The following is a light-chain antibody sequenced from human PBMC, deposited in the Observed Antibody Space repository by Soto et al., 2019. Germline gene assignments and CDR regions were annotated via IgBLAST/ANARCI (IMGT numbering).Light chain of an antibody. V-gene: IGLV2-14*01. J-gene: IGLJ3*02. CDR2: DVT. CDR3: RSYSTSSTPM. Sequence: QSALTQPASVSGSPGQSITISCTGTSSDVGGYDFVSWYQQHPGKAPRLMIYDVTNRPSGVSTRFSGSKSGNTASLTISGLQAEDEADDYCRSYSTSSTPMFGGGTQLTVL. CDR1: SSDVGGYDF.